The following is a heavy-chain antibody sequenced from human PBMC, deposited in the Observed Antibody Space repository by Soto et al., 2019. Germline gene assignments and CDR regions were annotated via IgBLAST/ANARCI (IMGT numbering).Heavy chain of an antibody. CDR1: GYSFTSYW. J-gene: IGHJ6*02. CDR2: IYPGDSDT. D-gene: IGHD6-19*01. V-gene: IGHV5-51*01. Sequence: PGESLKISCKGSGYSFTSYWIGWVRQMPGKGLEWMGIIYPGDSDTRYSPSFQGQVTISADKSISTAYLQWSSLKAPDTAMYYCARVPGIAVAGTDLYYYYGMDVWGQGTTVTVSS. CDR3: ARVPGIAVAGTDLYYYYGMDV.